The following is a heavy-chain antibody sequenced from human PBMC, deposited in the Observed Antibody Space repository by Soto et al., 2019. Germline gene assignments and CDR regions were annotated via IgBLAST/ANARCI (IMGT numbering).Heavy chain of an antibody. CDR2: IYNSGST. CDR3: ASMGYHYGSGSYPLDY. Sequence: QVQLQESGPGLVKPSETLSLTCTVSGGSISSYYWTWIRQPPGKGLEWIGFIYNSGSTHYNPSLRRRATISVDTSKNQFSLKLRSVTAADTAVYYCASMGYHYGSGSYPLDYWGQGTLVTVSS. V-gene: IGHV4-59*08. J-gene: IGHJ4*02. CDR1: GGSISSYY. D-gene: IGHD3-10*01.